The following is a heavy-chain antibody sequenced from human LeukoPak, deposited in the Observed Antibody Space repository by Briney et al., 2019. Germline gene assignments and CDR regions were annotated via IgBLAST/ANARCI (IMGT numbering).Heavy chain of an antibody. Sequence: PGGSLRLSCAASGFTFSSYAMHWVRQAPGKGLEWVAVISYDGSNKYYADSVKGRFTISRDNSKNTPYLQMNSLRAEDTAVYYCAIVEVGATAWGQGTLVTVSS. CDR2: ISYDGSNK. CDR1: GFTFSSYA. D-gene: IGHD1-26*01. CDR3: AIVEVGATA. J-gene: IGHJ5*02. V-gene: IGHV3-30-3*01.